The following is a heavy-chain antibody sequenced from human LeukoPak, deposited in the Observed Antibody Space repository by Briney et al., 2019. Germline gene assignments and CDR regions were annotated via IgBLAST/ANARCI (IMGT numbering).Heavy chain of an antibody. J-gene: IGHJ5*02. CDR3: ARESMVRGVMTYNWFDP. CDR2: IYTSGST. Sequence: SETLSLTCAVSGYSISSGYYWGWIRQPPGKGLEWIGSIYTSGSTNYNPSLKSRVTISVDTSKNQFSLKLSSVTAADTAVYYCARESMVRGVMTYNWFDPWGQGTLVTVSS. V-gene: IGHV4-38-2*02. CDR1: GYSISSGYY. D-gene: IGHD3-10*01.